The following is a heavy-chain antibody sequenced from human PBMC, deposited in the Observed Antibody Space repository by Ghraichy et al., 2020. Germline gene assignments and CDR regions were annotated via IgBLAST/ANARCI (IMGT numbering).Heavy chain of an antibody. Sequence: SETLSLTCTVSGGSISSYYWSWIRQPPGKGLEWIGYIYYSGSTNYNPSLKSRVTISVDTSKNQFSLKLSSVTAADTAVYYCARGHSGTVTIFGVAPRQYNWFDPWGQGTLVTVSS. CDR1: GGSISSYY. D-gene: IGHD3-3*01. V-gene: IGHV4-59*01. J-gene: IGHJ5*02. CDR2: IYYSGST. CDR3: ARGHSGTVTIFGVAPRQYNWFDP.